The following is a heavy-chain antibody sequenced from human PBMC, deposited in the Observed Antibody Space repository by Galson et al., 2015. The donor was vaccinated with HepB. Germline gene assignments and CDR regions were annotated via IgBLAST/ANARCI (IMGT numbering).Heavy chain of an antibody. CDR3: ARDWDSGNLALDI. V-gene: IGHV3-21*01. CDR2: ISSSSSYI. CDR1: GFTFSSYS. D-gene: IGHD1-26*01. J-gene: IGHJ3*02. Sequence: SLRLSCAASGFTFSSYSMNWVRQAPGKGLEWVSSISSSSSYIYYADSVKGRFTISRDNAKNSLYLQMNSLRVEDTAVYYCARDWDSGNLALDIWGQGTLVTVSS.